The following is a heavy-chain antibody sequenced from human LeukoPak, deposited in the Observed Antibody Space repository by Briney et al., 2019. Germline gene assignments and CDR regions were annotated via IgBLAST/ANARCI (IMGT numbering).Heavy chain of an antibody. D-gene: IGHD3-3*01. Sequence: SVKVSCKASGGTFSSYAISWVRQAPGQGLEWMGRIIPIFGTANYAQKFQGRVTITTDESTSTAYMELSSLRSEDTAVYYCAKDINFWSGYFDYWGQGTLATVSS. CDR2: IIPIFGTA. J-gene: IGHJ4*02. CDR3: AKDINFWSGYFDY. V-gene: IGHV1-69*05. CDR1: GGTFSSYA.